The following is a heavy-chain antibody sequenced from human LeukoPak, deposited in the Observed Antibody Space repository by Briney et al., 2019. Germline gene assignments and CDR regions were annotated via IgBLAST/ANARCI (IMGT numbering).Heavy chain of an antibody. V-gene: IGHV3-21*01. CDR1: GFSFSSSS. Sequence: GGSLRLSCAASGFSFSSSSMNWVRQAPGKGLEWVSSISSGGTYIYSADSVKGRFTISRDNAKNSLYLQMNSLRAEDTAVYYCTRMHPYCTTTSCPRSWGQGTLVTVSS. J-gene: IGHJ4*02. CDR3: TRMHPYCTTTSCPRS. CDR2: ISSGGTYI. D-gene: IGHD2-2*01.